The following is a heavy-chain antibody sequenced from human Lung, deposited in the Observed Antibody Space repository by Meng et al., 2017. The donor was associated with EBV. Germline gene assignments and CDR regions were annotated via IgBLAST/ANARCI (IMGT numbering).Heavy chain of an antibody. Sequence: QGHGRGWGPGRVKPSGTMSLTCTFPGDSISSGIWWSWVRQPPGKGLEWIGEVYHRGDTNYNPSLKSRVDISVDKSKNQFYLSLFSVTAADTAVYYCGRDQGRELINHWGQGTLVTVSS. CDR1: GDSISSGIW. V-gene: IGHV4-4*02. D-gene: IGHD1-7*01. CDR3: GRDQGRELINH. J-gene: IGHJ4*02. CDR2: VYHRGDT.